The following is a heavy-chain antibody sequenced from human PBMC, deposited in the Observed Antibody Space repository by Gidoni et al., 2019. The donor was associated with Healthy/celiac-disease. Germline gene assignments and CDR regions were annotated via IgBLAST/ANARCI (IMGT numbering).Heavy chain of an antibody. Sequence: QVQLVQSGADVNKPGASVMFSVKASGDTFTSYAMHWVRLAPGQRLEWMGWINAGNGNTKYSQKFQGRVTITRDTSASTAYMELSSLRSEDTAVYYCLTGDRAMATTHFDYWGQGTLVTVSS. J-gene: IGHJ4*02. CDR2: INAGNGNT. CDR1: GDTFTSYA. D-gene: IGHD5-12*01. V-gene: IGHV1-3*01. CDR3: LTGDRAMATTHFDY.